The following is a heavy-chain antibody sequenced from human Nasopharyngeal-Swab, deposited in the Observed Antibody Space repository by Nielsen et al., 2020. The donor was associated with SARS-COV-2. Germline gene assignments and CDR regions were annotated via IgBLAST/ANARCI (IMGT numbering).Heavy chain of an antibody. CDR3: ARGLDSGSYPY. V-gene: IGHV3-53*04. CDR1: GFTVSSNY. CDR2: IYSGGST. Sequence: GGSLRLSCAASGFTVSSNYMSWVRQTPGKGLEWVSVIYSGGSTYYADSVKGRFTISRHNSKNTLYLQMNSLRAEDTAVYYCARGLDSGSYPYWGQGTLVTVSS. D-gene: IGHD1-26*01. J-gene: IGHJ4*02.